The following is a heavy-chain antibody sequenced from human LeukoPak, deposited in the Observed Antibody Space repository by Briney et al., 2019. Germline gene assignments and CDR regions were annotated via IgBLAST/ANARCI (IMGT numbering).Heavy chain of an antibody. CDR2: IIPILGIA. D-gene: IGHD3-10*01. CDR3: ARDGFTMVRGVMGAFDI. J-gene: IGHJ3*02. V-gene: IGHV1-69*04. CDR1: GGTFSSYA. Sequence: SVKVSCKASGGTFSSYAISWVRQAPGQGLEWMGRIIPILGIANYAQKFQGRVTITADKSTSTAYMELSSLRSEDTAVYYCARDGFTMVRGVMGAFDIWGQGTMVTVSS.